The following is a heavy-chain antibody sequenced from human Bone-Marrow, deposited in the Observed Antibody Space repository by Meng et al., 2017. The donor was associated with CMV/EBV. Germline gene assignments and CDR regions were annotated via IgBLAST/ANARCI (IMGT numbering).Heavy chain of an antibody. CDR3: ARDQAIVVATNWFDP. J-gene: IGHJ5*02. Sequence: VSSNSAAWNWIMQSPSRGLEWLGRTYYRSKWYNDYAVSVKSRITINPDTSKNQFSLQLNSVTPEDTAVYYCARDQAIVVATNWFDPWGQGTLVTVSS. CDR1: VSSNSAA. V-gene: IGHV6-1*01. D-gene: IGHD3-22*01. CDR2: TYYRSKWYN.